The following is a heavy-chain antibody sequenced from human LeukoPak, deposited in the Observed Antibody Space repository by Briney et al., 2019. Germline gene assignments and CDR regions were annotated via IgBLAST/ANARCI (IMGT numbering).Heavy chain of an antibody. V-gene: IGHV3-11*01. CDR3: AKVSIRSPSTRFDY. J-gene: IGHJ4*02. CDR1: GFTFSDYY. Sequence: PGGSLRLSCAASGFTFSDYYMSWIRQAPGKGLEWVSYISSSGSTIYYADSVKGRFTISRDNSKNTLYLQMNSLRAEDTAVYYCAKVSIRSPSTRFDYWGQGTLVTVSS. D-gene: IGHD2-2*01. CDR2: ISSSGSTI.